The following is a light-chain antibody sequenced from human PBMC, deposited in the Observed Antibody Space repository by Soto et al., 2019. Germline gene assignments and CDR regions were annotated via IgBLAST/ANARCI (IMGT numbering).Light chain of an antibody. J-gene: IGLJ1*01. Sequence: QSALTQPPSVSGSPGRSVTISCTGTSSDVGSYNRVSWYQQPPGTAPKLMIYEVSNRPSGVPDRFSGSKSGNTASLTISGLQPEDEADYYCNSYTSSNTYVFGTGTKVT. CDR2: EVS. CDR1: SSDVGSYNR. V-gene: IGLV2-18*02. CDR3: NSYTSSNTYV.